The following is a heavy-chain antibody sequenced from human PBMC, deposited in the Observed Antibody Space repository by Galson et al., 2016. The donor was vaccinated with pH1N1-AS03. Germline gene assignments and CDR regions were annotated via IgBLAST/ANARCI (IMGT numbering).Heavy chain of an antibody. CDR2: IYWDDAK. J-gene: IGHJ3*02. CDR3: ALPNSWGNAFEI. Sequence: PALVKPTQTLTLTCSLSGVSVPSSGLAVGWFRLPPGKALGWLALIYWDDAKRFSPSLRNRLTITKDTSRTQAVLTVTNVDPLDTATYFCALPNSWGNAFEIWGPGKMVTVAS. CDR1: GVSVPSSGLA. V-gene: IGHV2-5*02. D-gene: IGHD3-16*01.